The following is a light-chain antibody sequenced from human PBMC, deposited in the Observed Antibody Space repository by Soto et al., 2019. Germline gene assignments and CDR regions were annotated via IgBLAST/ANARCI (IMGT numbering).Light chain of an antibody. CDR1: SPNIGSNA. V-gene: IGLV1-44*01. CDR3: AAWDDSLNGYA. CDR2: RNT. Sequence: QSVLAQPPSASLTPGQRVAISCSGTSPNIGSNAVNWYQQLPGTAPQPLIYRNTERPSGVPARFSGSKSGTSASLAISGLQAEDEANYFCAAWDDSLNGYAFGTGTKVTVL. J-gene: IGLJ1*01.